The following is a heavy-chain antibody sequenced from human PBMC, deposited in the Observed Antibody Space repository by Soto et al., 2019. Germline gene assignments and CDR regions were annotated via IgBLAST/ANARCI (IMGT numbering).Heavy chain of an antibody. D-gene: IGHD1-1*01. CDR2: ISAYNGNT. CDR1: GYTFTSYG. Sequence: QVQLVQSGAEVKKPGASVKVSCKASGYTFTSYGISWVRQASGQGLEWMGWISAYNGNTKYAQKLQLRVTMTTDTSTITAYMELRSLRSDDTAVYYCARDEAYKWNDGGWFDPWGQGTLVTVSS. V-gene: IGHV1-18*01. CDR3: ARDEAYKWNDGGWFDP. J-gene: IGHJ5*02.